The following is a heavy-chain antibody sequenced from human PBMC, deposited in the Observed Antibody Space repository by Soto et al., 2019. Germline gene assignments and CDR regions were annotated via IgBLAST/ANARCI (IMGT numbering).Heavy chain of an antibody. D-gene: IGHD2-8*02. J-gene: IGHJ6*02. CDR2: VYHAGNT. Sequence: QVQLQESGPRLAKPSETLSLTCAVSDASITSSYWTWIRQPPGMGLEWIGSVYHAGNTNYNPSLRSRVTMSVDTSKNHFSLKLTAVPTADTAVYFCSREDKKAATGTFGTNTVDVWGQGTAVTVSS. CDR1: DASITSSY. CDR3: SREDKKAATGTFGTNTVDV. V-gene: IGHV4-59*01.